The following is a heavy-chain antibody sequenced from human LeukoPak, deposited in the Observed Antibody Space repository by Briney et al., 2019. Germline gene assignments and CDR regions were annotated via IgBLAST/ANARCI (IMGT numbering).Heavy chain of an antibody. Sequence: GASVKVSCKASGYTFTGYYMHWVRQAPGQGLEWMGWINPNSGGTNYAQKFQGRVTMTRDTSISTAYMELSRLRSDDTAVYYCARDRDSGYGFRFDPWGQGTLVTVSS. CDR2: INPNSGGT. CDR1: GYTFTGYY. D-gene: IGHD5-12*01. V-gene: IGHV1-2*02. CDR3: ARDRDSGYGFRFDP. J-gene: IGHJ5*02.